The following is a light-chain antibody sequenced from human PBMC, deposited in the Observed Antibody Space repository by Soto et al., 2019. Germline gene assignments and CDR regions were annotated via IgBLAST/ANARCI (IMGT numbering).Light chain of an antibody. V-gene: IGKV3-20*01. CDR3: QQYGTSPPT. Sequence: EIVLTHSPGTLSLSPGERATLSCRASQSVSSTYIAWYQQKPGQAPRLLIYGASNRATGIPDRFSGRGSGIDFTLTISRLEPEDFAVYYCQQYGTSPPTFGQGTKLEIK. CDR2: GAS. CDR1: QSVSSTY. J-gene: IGKJ2*01.